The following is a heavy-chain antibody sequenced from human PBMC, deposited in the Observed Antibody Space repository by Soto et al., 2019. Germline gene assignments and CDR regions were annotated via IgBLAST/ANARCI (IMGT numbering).Heavy chain of an antibody. Sequence: SGPTLVNPTQTLTLTCTFSGFSLSTSGVGVDWIRQPPGKALEWLALIYWDDDKRYSPSLKSRLTITKDTSKNQVVLTMTNMDPVDTATYYCAHSLMVYAIGSNWFDPWGQGTLVTVSS. CDR1: GFSLSTSGVG. CDR3: AHSLMVYAIGSNWFDP. CDR2: IYWDDDK. D-gene: IGHD2-8*01. J-gene: IGHJ5*02. V-gene: IGHV2-5*02.